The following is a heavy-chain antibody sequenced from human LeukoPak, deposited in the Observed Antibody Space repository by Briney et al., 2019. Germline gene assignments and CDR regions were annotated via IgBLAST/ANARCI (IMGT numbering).Heavy chain of an antibody. CDR2: INHSGST. CDR3: AVGYYDFWSGPLDY. J-gene: IGHJ4*02. V-gene: IGHV4-34*01. D-gene: IGHD3-3*01. Sequence: SETLSLTCAVYGGSFSGYYWSWIRQPPGKGLEWIGEINHSGSTNYNPSLKSRVTISVDTSKNQFSLKLSSVTAADTAVYYCAVGYYDFWSGPLDYWGQGTLVTVSS. CDR1: GGSFSGYY.